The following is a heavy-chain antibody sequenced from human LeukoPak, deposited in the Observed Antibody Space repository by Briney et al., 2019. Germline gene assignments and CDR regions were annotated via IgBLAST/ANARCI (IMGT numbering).Heavy chain of an antibody. Sequence: GRSLRLSCAASGFTFSNHGMHWVRQAPGKGLDWVAVISYDGNNKYYADSVRGRFTISRDNSKNTLYLQMNSLRAEDTAVYYCAKGTLDIVVVPAAPKVYYFDYWGQGTLVTVSS. D-gene: IGHD2-2*01. J-gene: IGHJ4*02. V-gene: IGHV3-30*18. CDR2: ISYDGNNK. CDR1: GFTFSNHG. CDR3: AKGTLDIVVVPAAPKVYYFDY.